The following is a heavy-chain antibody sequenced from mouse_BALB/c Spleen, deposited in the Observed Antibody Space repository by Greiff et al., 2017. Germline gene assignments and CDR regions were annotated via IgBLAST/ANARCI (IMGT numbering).Heavy chain of an antibody. CDR1: GYTFSSYW. CDR3: AREDYGNRMDY. D-gene: IGHD2-1*01. Sequence: QVQLQQSGAELMKPGASVKISCKATGYTFSSYWIEWVKQRPGHGLEWIGEILPGSGSTNYNEKFKGKATFTADTSSNTAYMQLSSLTSEDSAVYYCAREDYGNRMDYWGQGTSVTVSS. V-gene: IGHV1-9*01. CDR2: ILPGSGST. J-gene: IGHJ4*01.